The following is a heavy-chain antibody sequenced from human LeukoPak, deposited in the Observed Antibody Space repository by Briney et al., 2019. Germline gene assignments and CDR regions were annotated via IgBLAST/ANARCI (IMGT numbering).Heavy chain of an antibody. CDR2: IIPMFNTT. CDR3: ARGDVVVGLQLLPGCFDP. J-gene: IGHJ5*02. V-gene: IGHV1-69*13. D-gene: IGHD5-24*01. Sequence: SVTLSCKVSGRTFNNYFINWVRQAPGEGLEWMGGIIPMFNTTNSGQRFQGRVTFTADESTTTAHMELSSLRSNDSAVYYCARGDVVVGLQLLPGCFDPWGEGTTVTVSS. CDR1: GRTFNNYF.